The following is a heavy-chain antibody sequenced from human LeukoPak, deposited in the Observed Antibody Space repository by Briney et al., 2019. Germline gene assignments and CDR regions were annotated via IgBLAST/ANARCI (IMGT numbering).Heavy chain of an antibody. J-gene: IGHJ4*02. CDR3: AKDYDFWSGYYLDDY. D-gene: IGHD3-3*01. CDR2: ISYDGSNK. Sequence: GGSLRLSCAASGFTFSSYGMHWVRQAPGKGLEWVAVISYDGSNKYYADSVKGRFTISRDNSKNSLYLQMNSLRAEDTVVYYCAKDYDFWSGYYLDDYWGQGTLVTVSS. V-gene: IGHV3-30*18. CDR1: GFTFSSYG.